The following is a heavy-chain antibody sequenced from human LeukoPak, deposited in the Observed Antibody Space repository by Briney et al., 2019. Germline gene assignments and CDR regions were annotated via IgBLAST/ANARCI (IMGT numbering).Heavy chain of an antibody. D-gene: IGHD3-16*02. CDR1: GGSFSGYY. J-gene: IGHJ4*02. CDR3: ARDGARYYDYVWGSYRYPYYFDY. CDR2: IYYSGST. Sequence: SETLSLTCAVYGGSFSGYYWSWIRQPPGKGLEWNGYIYYSGSTNYNPSLKSRVTISVDTSKNQFSLKLSSVTAADTAVYYCARDGARYYDYVWGSYRYPYYFDYWGQGTLVTVSS. V-gene: IGHV4-59*01.